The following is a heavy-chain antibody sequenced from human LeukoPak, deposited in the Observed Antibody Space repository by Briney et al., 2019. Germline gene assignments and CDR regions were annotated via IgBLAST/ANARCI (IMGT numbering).Heavy chain of an antibody. Sequence: GGSLRLSCAASGFTFSSYGMHWVRQAPGKGLEWVAVIWYDGSNKYYADSVKGRFTISRDNSKNTLYLQMNSLRAEDTAVYYCARGRIAAAPEYWGQGTLVTVSS. CDR2: IWYDGSNK. V-gene: IGHV3-33*01. CDR1: GFTFSSYG. J-gene: IGHJ4*02. D-gene: IGHD6-13*01. CDR3: ARGRIAAAPEY.